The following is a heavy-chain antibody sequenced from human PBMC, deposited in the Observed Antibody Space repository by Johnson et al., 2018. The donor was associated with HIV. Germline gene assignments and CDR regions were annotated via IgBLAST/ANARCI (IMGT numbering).Heavy chain of an antibody. CDR1: GFTFSDYF. D-gene: IGHD5/OR15-5a*01. J-gene: IGHJ3*01. CDR2: ARNEANSYTI. CDR3: ARGYGVYATSFDV. Sequence: VQLVESGGGVVRPGRSLRLSCAASGFTFSDYFIDWVRQAPGRGLEWLGRARNEANSYTIEYAASVRGRFSISRDHSKNSVFLQMNSLKTEDTAVYYCARGYGVYATSFDVWGQGTMVTVSS. V-gene: IGHV3-72*01.